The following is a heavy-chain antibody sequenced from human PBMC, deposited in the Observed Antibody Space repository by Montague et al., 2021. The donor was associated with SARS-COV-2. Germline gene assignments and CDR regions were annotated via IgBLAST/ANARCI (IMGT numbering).Heavy chain of an antibody. CDR2: FHYGWST. J-gene: IGHJ4*02. D-gene: IGHD3-10*01. CDR1: GGSISTIAYY. V-gene: IGHV4-39*01. CDR3: ASQGLAYYSSGCNDY. Sequence: SETLSLTCAVSGGSISTIAYYLVWIRPLSGTVLHWIGRFHYGWSTSPYPSLKSRVTISVDTSKNQFSLKLASVTAADTAVYFCASQGLAYYSSGCNDYWGQGTPVTVSA.